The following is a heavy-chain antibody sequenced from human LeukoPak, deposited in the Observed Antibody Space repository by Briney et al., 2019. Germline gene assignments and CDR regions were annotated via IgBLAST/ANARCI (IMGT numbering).Heavy chain of an antibody. J-gene: IGHJ6*04. CDR3: ARGLGIVVVPAAPLSYYYYGMDV. D-gene: IGHD2-2*01. CDR1: GGTFSSYA. Sequence: SGKVSCKAAGGTFSSYAISWVRQAPGQGLEWMGGIIPIFGTANYAQKFQGRVTITADKSTSTAYMELSSLRSEDTAVYYCARGLGIVVVPAAPLSYYYYGMDVWGKGTTVTVSS. V-gene: IGHV1-69*06. CDR2: IIPIFGTA.